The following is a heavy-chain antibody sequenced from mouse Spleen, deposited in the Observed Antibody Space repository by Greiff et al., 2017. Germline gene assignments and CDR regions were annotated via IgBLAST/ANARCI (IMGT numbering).Heavy chain of an antibody. CDR1: GFTFSSYA. CDR2: ISSGGSYT. J-gene: IGHJ2*01. CDR3: ARRPTVYYFDY. D-gene: IGHD4-1*02. Sequence: EVQLQESGGGLVKPGGSLKLSCAASGFTFSSYAMSWVRQTPEKRLEWVATISSGGSYTYYPDSVKGRFTISRDNAKNTLYLQMSSLRSEDTAMYYCARRPTVYYFDYWGQGTTLTVSS. V-gene: IGHV5-9-3*01.